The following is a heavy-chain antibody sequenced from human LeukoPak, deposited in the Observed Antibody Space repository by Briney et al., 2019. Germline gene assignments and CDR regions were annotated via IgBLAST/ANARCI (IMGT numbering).Heavy chain of an antibody. V-gene: IGHV3-74*01. J-gene: IGHJ6*02. Sequence: GGSLRLSCAASGFTVSSIFMNWVRQAPGKGLEWVSHINSDGSITSYADSVKGRFTISRDNAKNTLYLQMNSLRAEDTAVYYCARDAVDTANAVWGQGTTVTVSS. CDR2: INSDGSIT. CDR1: GFTVSSIF. D-gene: IGHD5-18*01. CDR3: ARDAVDTANAV.